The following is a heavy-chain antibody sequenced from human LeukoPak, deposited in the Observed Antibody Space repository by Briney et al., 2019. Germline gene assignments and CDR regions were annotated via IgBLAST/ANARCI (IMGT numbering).Heavy chain of an antibody. Sequence: ASVKVSCKASGYTFTGYYMHWVRQAPGQGLEWMGWINPNSGGTNYAQKFQGRVTMTRDTSISTAYMELSRLRSDDTAVYYCAREKWELLGREDYYYCMDVWGQGTTVTVSS. D-gene: IGHD1-26*01. CDR1: GYTFTGYY. V-gene: IGHV1-2*02. J-gene: IGHJ6*02. CDR2: INPNSGGT. CDR3: AREKWELLGREDYYYCMDV.